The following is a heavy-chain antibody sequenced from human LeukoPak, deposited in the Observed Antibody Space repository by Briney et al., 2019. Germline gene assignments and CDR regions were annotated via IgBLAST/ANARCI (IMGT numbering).Heavy chain of an antibody. D-gene: IGHD1-14*01. Sequence: SQTLSLTCTVSGGSISSGGYYWSWIRQHPGKRLEWIGYIYYSGSTYYNPSLKSRVTISVDTSKNQFSLKLSSVTAADTAVYYCASQGTSVWVFDPWGQGTLVTVSS. J-gene: IGHJ5*02. CDR1: GGSISSGGYY. CDR2: IYYSGST. V-gene: IGHV4-31*03. CDR3: ASQGTSVWVFDP.